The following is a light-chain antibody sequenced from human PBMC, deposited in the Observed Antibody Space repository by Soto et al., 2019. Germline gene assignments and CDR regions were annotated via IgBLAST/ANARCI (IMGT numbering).Light chain of an antibody. CDR2: LGS. J-gene: IGKJ2*01. CDR3: IQALQTPYT. Sequence: DIVMTQSPLSLPVTPGEPASISCRSSQSLLHSNGYNYLDWYLQKPGQSPQLLIYLGSNRASGVPDRFSGSGSGTDVTLKISRVEAEDVGVYYCIQALQTPYTFGQGTKLEIK. CDR1: QSLLHSNGYNY. V-gene: IGKV2-28*01.